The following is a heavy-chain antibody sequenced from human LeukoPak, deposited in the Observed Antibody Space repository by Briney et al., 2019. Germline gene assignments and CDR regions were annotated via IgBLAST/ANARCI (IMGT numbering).Heavy chain of an antibody. J-gene: IGHJ5*02. Sequence: KPSETLSLTCAVYGGSFSGYYWSWIRQPPGKGLEWIGEINHSGSTNYNPSLKSRVTISVDTSKNQFSLKLSSVTAADTAVYYCAGDYDILTGYLSWGQGTLVTVSS. CDR3: AGDYDILTGYLS. D-gene: IGHD3-9*01. CDR1: GGSFSGYY. V-gene: IGHV4-34*01. CDR2: INHSGST.